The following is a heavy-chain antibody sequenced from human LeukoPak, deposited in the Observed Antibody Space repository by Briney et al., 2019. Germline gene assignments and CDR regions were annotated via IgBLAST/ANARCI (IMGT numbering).Heavy chain of an antibody. D-gene: IGHD3-10*01. Sequence: GGSLRLSCAASGFTFSSYAMSWVRQAPGKGLEWVSAISGSGGSTYYADSVKGRFTISRDNSKNTLYLQMNSLRAEDTAVYYCTKVYYGSGSYSHLDYWGQGTLVTVSS. CDR3: TKVYYGSGSYSHLDY. CDR2: ISGSGGST. J-gene: IGHJ4*02. CDR1: GFTFSSYA. V-gene: IGHV3-23*01.